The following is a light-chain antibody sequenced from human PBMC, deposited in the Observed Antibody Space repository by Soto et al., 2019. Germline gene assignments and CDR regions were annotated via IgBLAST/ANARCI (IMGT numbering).Light chain of an antibody. CDR1: QSVSSYY. Sequence: EIVMSQSPATLSVSPGERATLSCRASQSVSSYYLAWYQQKPGQAPRLLIYAASSRATGIPDRFSGGGSGTDFTLTISRLEPEDFAVYYCQQCGSSPWTFGQGTKVDI. CDR2: AAS. J-gene: IGKJ1*01. CDR3: QQCGSSPWT. V-gene: IGKV3-20*01.